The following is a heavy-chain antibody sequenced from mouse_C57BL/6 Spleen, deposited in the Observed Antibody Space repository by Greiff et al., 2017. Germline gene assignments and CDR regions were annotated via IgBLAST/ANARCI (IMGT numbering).Heavy chain of an antibody. J-gene: IGHJ4*01. D-gene: IGHD1-1*01. Sequence: VQLQQSGPGLVQPSQSLSITCPVSGFSLTSSGVHWVRQSPGKGLEWLGVIWSGGSTDYNAAFISRLSISKDNSKGQVFFKMNSLQADATAIYYCARNGAVVDTDYWGQGTSVTVSS. V-gene: IGHV2-2*01. CDR2: IWSGGST. CDR3: ARNGAVVDTDY. CDR1: GFSLTSSG.